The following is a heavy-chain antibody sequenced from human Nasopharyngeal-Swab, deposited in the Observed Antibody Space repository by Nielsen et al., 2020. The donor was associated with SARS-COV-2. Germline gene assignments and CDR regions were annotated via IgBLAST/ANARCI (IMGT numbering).Heavy chain of an antibody. CDR3: ARSRGNFYDYGMDV. CDR2: IYYSGST. J-gene: IGHJ6*02. Sequence: WIRQPPGKGLEWIGSIYYSGSTYYNPSLKSRVTMSLDTSRNQFSLRLNSVTAADTAVYFCARSRGNFYDYGMDVWGQGTTVTVSS. D-gene: IGHD3-10*01. V-gene: IGHV4-39*07.